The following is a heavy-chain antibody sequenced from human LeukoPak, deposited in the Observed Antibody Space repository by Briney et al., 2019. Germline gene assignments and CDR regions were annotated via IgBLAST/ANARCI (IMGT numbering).Heavy chain of an antibody. J-gene: IGHJ3*02. Sequence: PGGSLRLSCAASGFTFSSYSMNWVRQAPGKGLEWVSSISSSSSYIYYADSVKGRFTISRDISKNMLFLQMNSLRAKDTAVYYCARVLAGSAFDIWGQGTMVIVSS. V-gene: IGHV3-21*04. CDR3: ARVLAGSAFDI. D-gene: IGHD1-1*01. CDR1: GFTFSSYS. CDR2: ISSSSSYI.